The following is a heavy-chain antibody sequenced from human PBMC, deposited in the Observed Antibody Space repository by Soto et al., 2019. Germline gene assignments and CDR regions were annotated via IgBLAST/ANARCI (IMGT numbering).Heavy chain of an antibody. J-gene: IGHJ3*02. CDR1: KFIFSAYA. Sequence: EVQVLESGGGLVQPGGSLRLSCAAPKFIFSAYAMTWVRQAPGEGLEWVSSISGSGGGTSYADSVKGRFTISRDNSKSTLYLRMNSLRVEDTAVYYCMKDPNGDRIGAFDSWGQGIMVTVSS. V-gene: IGHV3-23*01. D-gene: IGHD4-17*01. CDR2: ISGSGGGT. CDR3: MKDPNGDRIGAFDS.